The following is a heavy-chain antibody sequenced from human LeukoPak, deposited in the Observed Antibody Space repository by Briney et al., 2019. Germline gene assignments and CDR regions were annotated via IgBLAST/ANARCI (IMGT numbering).Heavy chain of an antibody. J-gene: IGHJ5*02. Sequence: SVKVSCKASGGTFSSYAISWVRQAPGQGLEWMGGIIPIFGTANYAQKFQGRVTITADESTSTAYMELSSLRSEDTAVYYCARGGRLYQLLYNWFDPWGQGTLVTVSS. V-gene: IGHV1-69*13. CDR3: ARGGRLYQLLYNWFDP. CDR1: GGTFSSYA. CDR2: IIPIFGTA. D-gene: IGHD2-2*01.